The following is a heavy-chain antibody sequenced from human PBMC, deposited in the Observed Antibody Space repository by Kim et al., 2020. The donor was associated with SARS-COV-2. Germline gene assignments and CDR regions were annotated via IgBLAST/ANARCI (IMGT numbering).Heavy chain of an antibody. CDR3: ASDPSPDSRSGTYFWFDP. D-gene: IGHD3-10*01. V-gene: IGHV4-30-2*04. J-gene: IGHJ5*02. Sequence: LESRVTISVDTSKNQLSLKLSSVTAADTAVYYCASDPSPDSRSGTYFWFDPWGQGTLVTVSS.